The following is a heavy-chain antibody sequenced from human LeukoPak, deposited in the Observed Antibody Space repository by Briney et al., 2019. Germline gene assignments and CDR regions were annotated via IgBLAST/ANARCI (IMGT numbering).Heavy chain of an antibody. CDR3: ARDLVVVTAMMGS. D-gene: IGHD2-21*02. CDR1: GFTFSSYA. CDR2: ISYDGSNK. Sequence: GGSLRLSCAASGFTFSSYAMHWVRQAPGKGLEWVAVISYDGSNKYYADSVKGRFTISRDNSKNTLYLQMNSLRAEDTAVYYCARDLVVVTAMMGSWGQGTLVTVSS. J-gene: IGHJ5*02. V-gene: IGHV3-30-3*01.